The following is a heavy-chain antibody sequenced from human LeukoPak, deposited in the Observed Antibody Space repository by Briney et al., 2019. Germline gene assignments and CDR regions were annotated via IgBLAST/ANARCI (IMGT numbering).Heavy chain of an antibody. CDR2: ISDHNDNT. J-gene: IGHJ4*02. CDR1: GGTFSSYA. D-gene: IGHD2-15*01. CDR3: ARNLGYCSGGSCYDENYYFDY. Sequence: ASVKVSCKASGGTFSSYAISWVRQAPGQGLEWMGWISDHNDNTNYVQKFQGRVTMTTDTSTSTAYMELRSLRSDDTAVYYCARNLGYCSGGSCYDENYYFDYWGQGTLVTVSS. V-gene: IGHV1-18*01.